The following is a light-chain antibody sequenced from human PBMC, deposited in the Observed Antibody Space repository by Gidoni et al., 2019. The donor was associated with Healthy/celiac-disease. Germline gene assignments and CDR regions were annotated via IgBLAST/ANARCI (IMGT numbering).Light chain of an antibody. CDR1: QSISSY. Sequence: IQITQSPSSLSASVGDRVTITGRASQSISSYLNWYQQKPGKAPKLLIYDASSLQSGVPSRFSGSGSGTDFTLTISSLQPEDFATYYCQQSYSTPPTFGGGTKVEIK. CDR3: QQSYSTPPT. J-gene: IGKJ4*01. CDR2: DAS. V-gene: IGKV1-39*01.